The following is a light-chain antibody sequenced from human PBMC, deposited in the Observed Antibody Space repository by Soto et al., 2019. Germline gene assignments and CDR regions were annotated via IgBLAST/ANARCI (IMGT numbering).Light chain of an antibody. CDR2: DTS. Sequence: EIVVTQSPATLSLSPGERVTLSCRASQSVRNNVAWYQKKPGQTPRVIIYDTSTRAADIPARFSGSGYGTYFTLTISSLQPEDFAVYYCQQYNIWRSITFGPGTRLEIK. CDR1: QSVRNN. V-gene: IGKV3-15*01. J-gene: IGKJ5*01. CDR3: QQYNIWRSIT.